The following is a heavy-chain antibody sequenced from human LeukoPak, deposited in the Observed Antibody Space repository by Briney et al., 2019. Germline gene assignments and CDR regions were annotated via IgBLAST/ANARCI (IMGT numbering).Heavy chain of an antibody. CDR2: IYTSGST. Sequence: PSETLSLTCTVSGGSLSSYYWSWIRQPAGKGLEWIGRIYTSGSTNHNPSLKSRVTMSVDTSKNQFSLKLSSVTAADTAVYYCAREGYFDWLLRTGAFDIWGQGTMVTVSS. V-gene: IGHV4-4*07. CDR3: AREGYFDWLLRTGAFDI. D-gene: IGHD3-9*01. CDR1: GGSLSSYY. J-gene: IGHJ3*02.